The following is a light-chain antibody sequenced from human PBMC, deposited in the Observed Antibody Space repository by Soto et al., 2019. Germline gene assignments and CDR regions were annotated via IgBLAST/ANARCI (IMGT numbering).Light chain of an antibody. CDR3: AVWDDNLRGL. Sequence: QSVLTQPPSVSGTPGQRVTISCSGSRSNIGGNAVTWYQQVPGTAPKLLIYANDQRPSGISDRFSGSKSSTSASLAISGLQSEDEADYYCAVWDDNLRGLFGGGTKLT. CDR2: AND. V-gene: IGLV1-44*01. CDR1: RSNIGGNA. J-gene: IGLJ2*01.